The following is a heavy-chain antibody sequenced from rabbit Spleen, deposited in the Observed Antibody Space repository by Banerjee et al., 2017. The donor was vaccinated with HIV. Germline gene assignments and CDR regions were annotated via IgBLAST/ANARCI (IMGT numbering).Heavy chain of an antibody. Sequence: QQLAESGGGLVKPGASLTLTCKASGFSFSSGYYMSWVRQAPGKGLEWIGCIGAGSGTTYYASWVNGRFTISKTSSTTVTLQMTSLTAADTATYFCASAYSDVYFNLWGPGTLVTVS. J-gene: IGHJ4*01. CDR2: IGAGSGTT. CDR1: GFSFSSGYY. CDR3: ASAYSDVYFNL. D-gene: IGHD6-1*01. V-gene: IGHV1S40*01.